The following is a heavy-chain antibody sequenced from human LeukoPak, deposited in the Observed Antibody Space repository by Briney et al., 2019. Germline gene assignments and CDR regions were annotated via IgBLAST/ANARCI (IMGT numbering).Heavy chain of an antibody. CDR3: ARLYYDILTEGNNWFDP. V-gene: IGHV1-69*05. Sequence: ASVKVSCKASGGTFSSYAISWVRQAPGQGLEWMGGIIPIFGTANHAQKFQGRVTITTDESTSTAYMELSSLRSEDTAVYYCARLYYDILTEGNNWFDPWGQGTLVTVSS. CDR2: IIPIFGTA. CDR1: GGTFSSYA. J-gene: IGHJ5*02. D-gene: IGHD3-9*01.